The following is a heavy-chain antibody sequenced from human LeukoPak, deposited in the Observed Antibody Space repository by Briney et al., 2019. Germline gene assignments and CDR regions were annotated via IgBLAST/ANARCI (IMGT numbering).Heavy chain of an antibody. CDR1: RYTFTSYY. J-gene: IGHJ4*02. D-gene: IGHD1-26*01. CDR3: ARSPMEVGATTSPDY. V-gene: IGHV1-46*01. Sequence: ASVKVSCKASRYTFTSYYMHWVRQAPGQGLEWMGIINPSGGSTSYAQKFQGRVTMTRDTSTSTVYMELSSLRSEDTAVYYCARSPMEVGATTSPDYWGQGTLVTVSS. CDR2: INPSGGST.